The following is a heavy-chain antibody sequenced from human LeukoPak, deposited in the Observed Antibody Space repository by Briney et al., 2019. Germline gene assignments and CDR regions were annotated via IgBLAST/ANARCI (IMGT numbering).Heavy chain of an antibody. V-gene: IGHV3-21*01. Sequence: GGSLRLSCAASGFTFSSYSMNWVRQAPGKGLEWVSSISSSSSYIYYADSVKGRFTISRDNAKNSLYLQMNSLRAEDTAVYYCARVGYYSSSSFYYYYYYMDVWGKGTTVTVSS. D-gene: IGHD6-6*01. CDR1: GFTFSSYS. CDR2: ISSSSSYI. CDR3: ARVGYYSSSSFYYYYYYMDV. J-gene: IGHJ6*03.